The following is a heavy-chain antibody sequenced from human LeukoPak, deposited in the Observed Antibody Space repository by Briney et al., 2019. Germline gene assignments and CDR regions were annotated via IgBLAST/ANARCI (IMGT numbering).Heavy chain of an antibody. D-gene: IGHD6-19*01. Sequence: GGSLRLSCAASGFTFSSYGMHWVRQAPGKGLEWVAVISYDGSNKYYADSVKGRFTIPRDNSKKTLYLQMNSLRAEDSAVYYCARDGGVSGWENYGEGYFDYWGQGTLVTVSS. V-gene: IGHV3-30*03. CDR1: GFTFSSYG. CDR2: ISYDGSNK. CDR3: ARDGGVSGWENYGEGYFDY. J-gene: IGHJ4*02.